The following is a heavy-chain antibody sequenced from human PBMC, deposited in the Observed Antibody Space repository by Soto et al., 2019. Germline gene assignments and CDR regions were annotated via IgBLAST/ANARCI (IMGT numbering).Heavy chain of an antibody. CDR3: ARDRGDCDSDMCYDVLDY. D-gene: IGHD2-2*03. CDR2: IQREGNAE. J-gene: IGHJ4*02. CDR1: GFTFSNYW. Sequence: EVQLVESGGGLVQPGGSLRLSCVASGFTFSNYWMTWVRQAPGKGLEWVANIQREGNAEYSVDSVKGRFTISRDNAKNSLYLQMNSLRAEDTAVYYCARDRGDCDSDMCYDVLDYWGQGTLVTVSS. V-gene: IGHV3-7*03.